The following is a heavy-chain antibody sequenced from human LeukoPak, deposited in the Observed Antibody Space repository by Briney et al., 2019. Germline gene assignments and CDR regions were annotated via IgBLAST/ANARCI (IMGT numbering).Heavy chain of an antibody. D-gene: IGHD5-24*01. Sequence: SQTLSLTCNVSGGSISSANSYWSWTRQPPGKGLEWIGYISYSGSTYYNASLKSRVTISFDTSNNRFSLKLTSMTAADTAIYFCARVDMATIFDYWGQGALVTVSS. CDR3: ARVDMATIFDY. CDR1: GGSISSANSY. V-gene: IGHV4-30-4*01. J-gene: IGHJ4*02. CDR2: ISYSGST.